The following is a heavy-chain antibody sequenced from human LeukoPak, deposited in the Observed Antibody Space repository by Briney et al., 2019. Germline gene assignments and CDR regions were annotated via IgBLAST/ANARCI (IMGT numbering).Heavy chain of an antibody. CDR1: GITFDDYG. Sequence: GGSLRLSCAASGITFDDYGMSWVRQAPGKGLDWVSGINWNGGSTGYADSVKGRFTISRDNGKNSLYLQMNSLRAEDTALYYCAGGGDSSGSYFDYWGQGTLVTVSS. J-gene: IGHJ4*02. D-gene: IGHD3-22*01. V-gene: IGHV3-20*04. CDR2: INWNGGST. CDR3: AGGGDSSGSYFDY.